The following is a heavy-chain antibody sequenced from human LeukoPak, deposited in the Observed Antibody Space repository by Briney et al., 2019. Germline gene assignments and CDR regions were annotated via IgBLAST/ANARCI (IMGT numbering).Heavy chain of an antibody. J-gene: IGHJ4*02. Sequence: SETLSLTCTVSGGSISSSSYYWGWIRQPPGKGLEWIGSIYYSGSTYYNPSLKSRVTISVDTSKNQFSLKLSSVTAADTAVYYCARGSHTSFDYWGQGTLVTVSS. V-gene: IGHV4-39*07. CDR3: ARGSHTSFDY. CDR1: GGSISSSSYY. CDR2: IYYSGST. D-gene: IGHD1-26*01.